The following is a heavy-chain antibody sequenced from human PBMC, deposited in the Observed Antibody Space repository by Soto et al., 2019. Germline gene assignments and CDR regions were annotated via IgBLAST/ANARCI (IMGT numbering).Heavy chain of an antibody. V-gene: IGHV3-15*07. CDR3: TTDAYYDFWSGYYGDRVGY. Sequence: GGSLRLSCAASGFTFSNAWMNWVRQTPGKGLEWVGRIKSKTDGGTTDYAAPVKGRFTISRDDSKNTLYLQMNSLKTEDTAVYYCTTDAYYDFWSGYYGDRVGYWGQGTLVTVSS. CDR2: IKSKTDGGTT. J-gene: IGHJ4*02. CDR1: GFTFSNAW. D-gene: IGHD3-3*01.